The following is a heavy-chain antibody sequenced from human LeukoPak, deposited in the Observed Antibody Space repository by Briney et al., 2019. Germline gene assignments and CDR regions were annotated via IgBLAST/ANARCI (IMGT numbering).Heavy chain of an antibody. D-gene: IGHD2-2*01. V-gene: IGHV3-21*01. CDR1: GFTFSSYS. CDR2: ISSSSSYI. J-gene: IGHJ4*02. Sequence: GGSLRLSCAASGFTFSSYSMNWVRQAPGKGLEWVSSISSSSSYIYYADSVKGRFTISRDNSKNTLYLQMNSLRAEDTAVYYCASSGDLYQLLEIDYWGQGTLVTVSS. CDR3: ASSGDLYQLLEIDY.